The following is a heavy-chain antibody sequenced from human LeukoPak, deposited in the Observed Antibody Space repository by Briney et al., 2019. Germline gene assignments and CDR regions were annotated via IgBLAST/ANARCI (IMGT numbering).Heavy chain of an antibody. CDR3: ASSRVGDVFDV. V-gene: IGHV4-39*02. CDR2: IFYSGST. D-gene: IGHD1-26*01. CDR1: GGSISSSNYY. J-gene: IGHJ3*01. Sequence: KPSETPSLTCTLSGGSISSSNYYWSWIRQSPGKGLECIGSIFYSGSTFYNPSLRSRATISVDTSKNYFSLKLTSVTAADTAVYYCASSRVGDVFDVWGQGTMVPISS.